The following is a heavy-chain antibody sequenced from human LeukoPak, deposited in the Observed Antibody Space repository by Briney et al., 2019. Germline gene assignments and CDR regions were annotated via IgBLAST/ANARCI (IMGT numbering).Heavy chain of an antibody. D-gene: IGHD3-22*01. CDR3: AKFHYYDSTRYYYLGYYYIDV. J-gene: IGHJ6*03. V-gene: IGHV3-48*01. Sequence: AGSLRLSCAASGFTFSSYTKNWVRQAPRKGLERVSTITGSGGIISYAVFVRGRFPKSSDSARNSLYLQMNRLTAEHTAVYCCAKFHYYDSTRYYYLGYYYIDVWGKGTTVTIS. CDR1: GFTFSSYT. CDR2: ITGSGGII.